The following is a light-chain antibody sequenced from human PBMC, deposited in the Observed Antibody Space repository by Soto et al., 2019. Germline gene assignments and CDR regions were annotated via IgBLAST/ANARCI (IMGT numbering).Light chain of an antibody. Sequence: QSALTQPASVSGSPGQLITISCTGTSNDIGANNYVSWYQHHPGKAPKILIYEAANRPSGVSHRFSGSKSANTASLTISGLQAEDEADYFCTSYTSTSTLVFGGGTKLTVL. CDR1: SNDIGANNY. V-gene: IGLV2-14*01. CDR2: EAA. J-gene: IGLJ2*01. CDR3: TSYTSTSTLV.